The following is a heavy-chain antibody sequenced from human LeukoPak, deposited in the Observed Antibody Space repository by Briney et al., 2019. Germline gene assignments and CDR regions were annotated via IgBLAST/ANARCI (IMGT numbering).Heavy chain of an antibody. J-gene: IGHJ4*02. CDR1: GGSFSSYY. V-gene: IGHV4-59*01. CDR2: RHHSGSS. D-gene: IGHD6-19*01. Sequence: PSETLSLTCTVSGGSFSSYYWSWLRQPPGKGLEWIAYRHHSGSSNYNPSLESRVTVSVDTSNNQFSLRVTSVTAADTAVYYCARVVGSGWNYFDSWGQGTLVTVSS. CDR3: ARVVGSGWNYFDS.